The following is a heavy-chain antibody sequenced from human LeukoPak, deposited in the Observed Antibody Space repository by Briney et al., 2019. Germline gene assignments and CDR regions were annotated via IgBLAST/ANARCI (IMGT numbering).Heavy chain of an antibody. CDR1: GFTFSSYT. CDR2: ISGTGTYI. CDR3: ARDYCSSTSCFPSGTNYFDS. J-gene: IGHJ4*02. D-gene: IGHD2-2*01. Sequence: PGGSLRLSCAASGFTFSSYTMNWVRQAPGKGLEWVSSISGTGTYIYNADSVKGRFTISRDNAKNSLYLQMNSLRAEDTAVYYCARDYCSSTSCFPSGTNYFDSWGQGTPVTVSS. V-gene: IGHV3-21*01.